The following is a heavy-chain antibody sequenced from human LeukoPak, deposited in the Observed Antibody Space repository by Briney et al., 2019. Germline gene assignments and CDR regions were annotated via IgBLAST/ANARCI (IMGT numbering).Heavy chain of an antibody. Sequence: SVKVSCKASGGTFSSYAISWVRQAPGQGLEWMGGIIPIFGTANYAQKFQGRVTITADKSTSTAYMELSSLRSEDTAVYYCGRRVPATAPPAWFDPWGQGTLVTVSS. CDR1: GGTFSSYA. J-gene: IGHJ5*02. CDR3: GRRVPATAPPAWFDP. D-gene: IGHD2-2*01. CDR2: IIPIFGTA. V-gene: IGHV1-69*06.